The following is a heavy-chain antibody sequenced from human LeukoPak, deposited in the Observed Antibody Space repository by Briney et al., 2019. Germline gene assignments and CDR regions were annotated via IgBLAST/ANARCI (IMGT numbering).Heavy chain of an antibody. CDR2: IWSDGSSD. CDR1: GYVFSDYG. J-gene: IGHJ6*02. V-gene: IGHV3-33*01. D-gene: IGHD3-16*02. CDR3: ARGQSPSFYDMDV. Sequence: GRSLRLSCVASGYVFSDYGVHWVRQAPGMGLELVAVIWSDGSSDRYAASVKGRFTISKDNSRNTLYLQMSSLRDDDTAVYYCARGQSPSFYDMDVWGQGTTVIVS.